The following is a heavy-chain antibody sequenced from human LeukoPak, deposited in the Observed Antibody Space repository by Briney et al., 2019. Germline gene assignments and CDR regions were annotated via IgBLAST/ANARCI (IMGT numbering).Heavy chain of an antibody. D-gene: IGHD3-22*01. V-gene: IGHV1-18*01. J-gene: IGHJ3*02. CDR1: GYTLTSYG. CDR2: LSAYNGNT. Sequence: ASVKVSCKASGYTLTSYGISWVRQAPGQGFEWMGWLSAYNGNTNYAQKFQGRVTMTTDASTSTAYVELRSLRSDDTAVYYCARVASSGYYGGALDIWGQGTMVTVS. CDR3: ARVASSGYYGGALDI.